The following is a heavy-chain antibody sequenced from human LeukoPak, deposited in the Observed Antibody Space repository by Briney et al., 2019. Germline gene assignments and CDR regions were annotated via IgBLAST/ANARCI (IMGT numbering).Heavy chain of an antibody. J-gene: IGHJ4*02. CDR2: INPSGGST. D-gene: IGHD3-22*01. CDR3: ARRALTYYYDSSGYADY. Sequence: GASVKVSCKASGYTFTSYYMHWVRQAPGQGLEWMGIINPSGGSTSYAQKFQGRVTMTRDTSTSTVYMELSSLRSEDTAVYYCARRALTYYYDSSGYADYWGQGTLVTVSS. V-gene: IGHV1-46*01. CDR1: GYTFTSYY.